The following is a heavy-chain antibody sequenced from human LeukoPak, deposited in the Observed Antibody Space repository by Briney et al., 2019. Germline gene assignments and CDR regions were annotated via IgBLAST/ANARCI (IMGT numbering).Heavy chain of an antibody. CDR1: GFTFNSYD. CDR2: ITSGSSFI. J-gene: IGHJ2*01. CDR3: ARSDLGYWYFDL. V-gene: IGHV3-21*01. Sequence: GGSLRLSCAASGFTFNSYDMHWVRQAPGKGLEWVSAITSGSSFIKYADSAKGRFTISRDNAKNSLYLQMSSLRAEDTGVYYCARSDLGYWYFDLWGRGTLVTVSS.